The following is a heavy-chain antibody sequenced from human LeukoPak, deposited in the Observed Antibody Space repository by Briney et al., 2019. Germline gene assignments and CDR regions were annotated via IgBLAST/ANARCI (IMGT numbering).Heavy chain of an antibody. J-gene: IGHJ5*02. V-gene: IGHV4-34*01. CDR1: GGSFSGYY. CDR2: IKHSGST. CDR3: ARGYCSSTSCYVFWFDP. D-gene: IGHD2-2*01. Sequence: SETLSHTCAAYGGSFSGYYWSWIRPPPGKGLEWIGEIKHSGSTNYNPSLKSRVTISVDSSKNQFSLKLSSVTAADTAVYYCARGYCSSTSCYVFWFDPWGQGTLVTVSS.